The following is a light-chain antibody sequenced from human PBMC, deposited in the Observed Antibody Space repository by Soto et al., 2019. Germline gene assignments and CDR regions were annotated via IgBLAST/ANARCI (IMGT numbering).Light chain of an antibody. V-gene: IGLV2-11*01. Sequence: QSALTEPHSVSGSPGQSVTISCTGTNTYVSWYQQVPGRAPQLLIYDVTKRASGVPPRFSGSNSGGTAPLTISGLQAEDEADFYCCSYAGSYTHVVFGGGTKLTVL. CDR3: CSYAGSYTHVV. CDR1: NTY. J-gene: IGLJ2*01. CDR2: DVT.